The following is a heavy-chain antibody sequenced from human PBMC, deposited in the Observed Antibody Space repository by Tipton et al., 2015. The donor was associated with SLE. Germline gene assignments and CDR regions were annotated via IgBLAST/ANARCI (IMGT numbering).Heavy chain of an antibody. V-gene: IGHV3-9*01. J-gene: IGHJ3*02. CDR1: GFTFDDYA. Sequence: RSLRLSCAASGFTFDDYAMHWVRQAPGKGLEWVSGISWNSGSIGYADSVKGRFTISRDNAKNSLYLQMNSLRAEDTALYYCAKDLAVAAQGAFDIWGQGTMVTVSS. CDR3: AKDLAVAAQGAFDI. CDR2: ISWNSGSI. D-gene: IGHD6-19*01.